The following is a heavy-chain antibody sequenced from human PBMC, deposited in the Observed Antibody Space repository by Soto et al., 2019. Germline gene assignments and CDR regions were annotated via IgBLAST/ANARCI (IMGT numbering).Heavy chain of an antibody. V-gene: IGHV1-69*13. CDR1: GGTFSSYA. CDR3: ARDEGIAARPYYFDY. Sequence: SVKVSCKASGGTFSSYAISWVRQAPGQGLEWMGGIIPIFGKANYAQKFQGRVTITADESTSTAYMELSSLRSEDTAVYYCARDEGIAARPYYFDYWGQGTLVTVSS. D-gene: IGHD6-6*01. CDR2: IIPIFGKA. J-gene: IGHJ4*02.